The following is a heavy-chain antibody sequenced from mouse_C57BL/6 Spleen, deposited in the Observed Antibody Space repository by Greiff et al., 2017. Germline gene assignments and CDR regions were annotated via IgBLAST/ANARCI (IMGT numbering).Heavy chain of an antibody. Sequence: QVQLQQPGAELVKPGASVKLSCKASGYTFTSYWITWVKQRPGQGLAWIGIIYPGSGSTTYNEKFKSKATLTVDTASSTAYMQLSSLTSEDSAVYYGAKIYYDYYYYANYCWGKGTTGTV. D-gene: IGHD2-4*01. V-gene: IGHV1-55*01. CDR2: IYPGSGST. CDR3: AKIYYDYYYYANYC. CDR1: GYTFTSYW. J-gene: IGHJ4*01.